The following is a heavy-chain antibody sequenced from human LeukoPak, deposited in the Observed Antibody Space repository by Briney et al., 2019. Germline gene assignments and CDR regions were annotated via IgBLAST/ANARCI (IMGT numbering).Heavy chain of an antibody. CDR3: ARDSLGVATHDDDY. CDR1: GYTFTSYG. J-gene: IGHJ4*02. V-gene: IGHV1-18*04. Sequence: ASVKVSCKASGYTFTSYGISWVRQAPGQGLDWMGWISAYNGNTNYAQKLQGRVTMTTDTSTSTAYMELRSLRSDDTAVYYCARDSLGVATHDDDYWGQGTLVTVSS. D-gene: IGHD5-12*01. CDR2: ISAYNGNT.